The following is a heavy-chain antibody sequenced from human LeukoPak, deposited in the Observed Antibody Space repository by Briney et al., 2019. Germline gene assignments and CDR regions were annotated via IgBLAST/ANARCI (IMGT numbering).Heavy chain of an antibody. Sequence: ASVKVSCKASGYTFTGYYMHWVRQAPGQGLEWMGWINPNSGGTNYAQKFQGRVTITADESTSTAYMELSSLRSEDTAVYYCARVGYYGSGSYYLPNWFDPWGQGTLVTVSS. CDR2: INPNSGGT. CDR1: GYTFTGYY. V-gene: IGHV1-2*02. J-gene: IGHJ5*02. D-gene: IGHD3-10*01. CDR3: ARVGYYGSGSYYLPNWFDP.